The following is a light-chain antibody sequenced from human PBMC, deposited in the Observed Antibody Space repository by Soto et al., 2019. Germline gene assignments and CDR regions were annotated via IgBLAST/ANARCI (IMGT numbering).Light chain of an antibody. CDR2: GAS. CDR1: QSVSSS. V-gene: IGKV3-15*01. CDR3: QQYYNWPYT. J-gene: IGKJ2*01. Sequence: EMVMTQSPATLSVSPGERATLSCRASQSVSSSLAWYHQKPGQAPRLLLYGASTRATGIPARFSGSGSGTDFTLTISSLQSEDFAVYYCQQYYNWPYTFGQGTKLEI.